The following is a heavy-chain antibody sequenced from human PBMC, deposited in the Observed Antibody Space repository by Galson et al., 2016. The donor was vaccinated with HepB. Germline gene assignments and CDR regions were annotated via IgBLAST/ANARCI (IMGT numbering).Heavy chain of an antibody. CDR2: IWYDGTNK. Sequence: SLRLSCAASEFTFSHYGMHWVRQAPGKGLEWVAVIWYDGTNKYYADSVKGRFTISRDNSKNTLYLQMNTLGAEDTAVYYCARDHPLRSFFDYWGQGTLVIVSS. CDR3: ARDHPLRSFFDY. V-gene: IGHV3-33*01. CDR1: EFTFSHYG. J-gene: IGHJ4*02.